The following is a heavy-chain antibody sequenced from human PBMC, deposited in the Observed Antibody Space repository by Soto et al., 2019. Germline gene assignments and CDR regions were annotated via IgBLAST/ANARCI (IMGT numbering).Heavy chain of an antibody. J-gene: IGHJ4*02. D-gene: IGHD1-26*01. CDR1: GFSLSNARMG. V-gene: IGHV2-26*01. Sequence: QVTLKESGPVLVKPTETLTLTCTVSGFSLSNARMGVSWIRQPPGKALEWLAHIFSNDEKSYSTSLKSRLTISKDTSKSQVVLTMTNMDPVDTATYYCARWSRWMGATPGFDYWGQGTLVTVSS. CDR3: ARWSRWMGATPGFDY. CDR2: IFSNDEK.